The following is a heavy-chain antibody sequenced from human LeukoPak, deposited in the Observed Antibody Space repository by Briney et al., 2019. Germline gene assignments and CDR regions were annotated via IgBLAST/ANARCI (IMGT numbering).Heavy chain of an antibody. CDR3: AKSLLTTATGTGRAFDI. CDR2: ISHRVSDV. D-gene: IGHD2/OR15-2a*01. CDR1: GFTFSDYY. V-gene: IGHV3-11*01. J-gene: IGHJ3*02. Sequence: PGGSLRLSCAASGFTFSDYYMSWIRQAPGKGLEWISYISHRVSDVQYADSVKGRFTISRDNARNSLYLQMNSLRAEDSAEYYCAKSLLTTATGTGRAFDIWGQGTMVTVSA.